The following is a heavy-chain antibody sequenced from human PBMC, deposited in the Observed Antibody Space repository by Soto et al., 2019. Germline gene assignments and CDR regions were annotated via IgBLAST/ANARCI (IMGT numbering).Heavy chain of an antibody. D-gene: IGHD4-4*01. CDR2: IYYSGST. CDR3: ARRTVPGSFDL. J-gene: IGHJ2*01. CDR1: GGSISSGGYY. Sequence: QVQLQESGPGLVKPSQTLSLTCTVSGGSISSGGYYWSWIRQHPGKGLEWIGYIYYSGSTYYNPPLKRRVTSSVDTSKNQFSLKLSSVTAADTAVYYCARRTVPGSFDLWGRGTLVTVSS. V-gene: IGHV4-31*03.